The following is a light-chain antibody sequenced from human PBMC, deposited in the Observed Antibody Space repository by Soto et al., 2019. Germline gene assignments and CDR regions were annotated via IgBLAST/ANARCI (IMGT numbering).Light chain of an antibody. CDR3: QQYNNWPLT. CDR2: DAS. Sequence: EIVLTQSPATLSLSPGERATLSRRASQSVSSYLAWYQQKPGQDPRLLIYDASNRATGIPARFSGSGSGTDFTLTISSLEPEEFAVYGCQQYNNWPLTFGPITRLEI. V-gene: IGKV3-11*01. CDR1: QSVSSY. J-gene: IGKJ5*01.